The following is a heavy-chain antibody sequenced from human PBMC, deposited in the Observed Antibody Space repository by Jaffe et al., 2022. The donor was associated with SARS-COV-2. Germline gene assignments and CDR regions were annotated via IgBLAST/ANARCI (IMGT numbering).Heavy chain of an antibody. V-gene: IGHV3-9*01. Sequence: EVQLVESGGGLVQPGRSLRLSCAASGFTFDDYAMHWVRQAPGKGLEWVSGISWNSGSIGYADSVKGRFTISRDNAKNSLYLQMNSLRAEDTALYYCAKDLYDTAMVKVPRSGMDVWGQGTTVTVSS. CDR3: AKDLYDTAMVKVPRSGMDV. CDR1: GFTFDDYA. D-gene: IGHD5-18*01. CDR2: ISWNSGSI. J-gene: IGHJ6*02.